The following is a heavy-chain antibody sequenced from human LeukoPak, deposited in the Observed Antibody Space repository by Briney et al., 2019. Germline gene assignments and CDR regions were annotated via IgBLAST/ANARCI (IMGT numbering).Heavy chain of an antibody. CDR3: ARGTYYGSGLNDY. Sequence: PGGSLRLSCAASGFTVSSNYMSWVRQAPGKGLEWVSVIYSGGSTYYADSVKGRFTISRDNSKNTLYLQMNSLRAEDTAVCYCARGTYYGSGLNDYWGQGTLVTVSS. J-gene: IGHJ4*02. CDR1: GFTVSSNY. D-gene: IGHD3-10*01. V-gene: IGHV3-66*01. CDR2: IYSGGST.